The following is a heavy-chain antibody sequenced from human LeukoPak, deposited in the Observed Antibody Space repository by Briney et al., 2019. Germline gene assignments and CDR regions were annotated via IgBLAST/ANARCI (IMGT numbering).Heavy chain of an antibody. CDR2: INPNSGGT. CDR1: GYTFTGYY. J-gene: IGHJ4*02. CDR3: ASTVTTWECFDY. Sequence: ASVKVSCKASGYTFTGYYTHWVRQAPGQGLEWMGWINPNSGGTNYAQKFQGRVTMTRDTSISTAYMELSRRRSDDTAVYYCASTVTTWECFDYWGQGTLVTVSS. D-gene: IGHD4-11*01. V-gene: IGHV1-2*02.